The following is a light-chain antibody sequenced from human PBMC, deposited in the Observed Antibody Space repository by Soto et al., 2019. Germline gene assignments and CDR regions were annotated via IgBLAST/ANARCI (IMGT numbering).Light chain of an antibody. J-gene: IGLJ1*01. Sequence: LTQPASLSRSPGQSITISCTGTSSDIGAYDYVSWFQQHPGKAPKLMISEVNNRPSGVSNRFSGSKSGNTAYLTISGLQVEVFESYFYFPFIPTCTPVFGTGTKVTVL. CDR3: FPFIPTCTPV. V-gene: IGLV2-14*01. CDR1: SSDIGAYDY. CDR2: EVN.